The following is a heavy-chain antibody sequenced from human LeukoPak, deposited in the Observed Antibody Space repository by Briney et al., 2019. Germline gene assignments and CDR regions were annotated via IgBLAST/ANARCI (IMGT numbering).Heavy chain of an antibody. CDR2: MNQDGSEK. CDR1: GFTFSSYW. CDR3: ASRVWVGATFHYYYYMDV. Sequence: PGGSLRLSCAASGFTFSSYWMSWVREAPGKGLEWVANMNQDGSEKYYVDSVKGRFTISRDNAKNSLYLQMNSLRAEDSAVYYCASRVWVGATFHYYYYMDVWGKGTTVTFSS. D-gene: IGHD1-26*01. J-gene: IGHJ6*03. V-gene: IGHV3-7*01.